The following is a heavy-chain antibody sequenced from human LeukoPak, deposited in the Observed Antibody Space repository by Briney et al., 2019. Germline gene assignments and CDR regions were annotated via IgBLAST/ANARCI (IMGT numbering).Heavy chain of an antibody. CDR2: IYYSGST. V-gene: IGHV4-59*12. D-gene: IGHD4-17*01. Sequence: SETLSLTCTVSGGSISSYYWSWIRQPPGKGLEWIGYIYYSGSTNYNPSLKSRVTISVDTSKNQFSLKLSSVTAADTAVYYCAGREGVTTKYYFDYWGQGTLVTVSS. J-gene: IGHJ4*02. CDR3: AGREGVTTKYYFDY. CDR1: GGSISSYY.